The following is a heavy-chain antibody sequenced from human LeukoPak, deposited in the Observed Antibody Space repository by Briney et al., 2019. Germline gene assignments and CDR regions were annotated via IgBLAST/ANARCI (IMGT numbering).Heavy chain of an antibody. CDR1: GGTFTSDA. Sequence: SSVKVSCTASGGTFTSDAISWVRQAPGQGLEWMGRIITIFGTANYAQKFQGRVTITTDESTSKAYMELSSLRSEDTAVYYCARGYCSSTSCLSPFDYWGQGTLVTVSS. J-gene: IGHJ4*02. CDR2: IITIFGTA. D-gene: IGHD2-2*01. CDR3: ARGYCSSTSCLSPFDY. V-gene: IGHV1-69*05.